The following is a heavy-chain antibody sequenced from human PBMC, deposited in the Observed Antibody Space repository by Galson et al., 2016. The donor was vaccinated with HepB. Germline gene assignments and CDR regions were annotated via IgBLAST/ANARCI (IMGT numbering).Heavy chain of an antibody. V-gene: IGHV3-23*01. D-gene: IGHD1-26*01. Sequence: SLRLSCAVSGFTFSGYAMSWVRQAPGKGLEWVSSISGSGGSTYHAGSVKDRFTISRDNSKNTLYLQMNSLRAEETAVYYCAGSSPWELLQLIDYWGQGTLVTVSS. CDR1: GFTFSGYA. CDR2: ISGSGGST. J-gene: IGHJ4*02. CDR3: AGSSPWELLQLIDY.